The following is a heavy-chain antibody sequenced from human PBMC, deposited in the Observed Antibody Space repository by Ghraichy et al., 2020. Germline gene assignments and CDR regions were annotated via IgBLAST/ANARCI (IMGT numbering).Heavy chain of an antibody. CDR1: GDSVSNQSVS. CDR2: TYYRTRWFS. Sequence: SETLSLTCAISGDSVSNQSVSWTWIRQSPSRGLECLGRTYYRTRWFSDYAVSVTGRITISADTSKNQFSLQLSSVTADDTAVYFCARQASGWYIYYDFWGPGIVVTVSS. CDR3: ARQASGWYIYYDF. J-gene: IGHJ4*02. V-gene: IGHV6-1*01. D-gene: IGHD6-19*01.